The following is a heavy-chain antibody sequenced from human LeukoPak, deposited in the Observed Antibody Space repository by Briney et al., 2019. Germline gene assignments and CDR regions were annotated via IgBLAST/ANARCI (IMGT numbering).Heavy chain of an antibody. CDR2: ISYDGRNT. J-gene: IGHJ3*02. CDR1: GYTFSTHG. CDR3: ARAVLLWFGELQPAPAFDI. V-gene: IGHV3-30*03. Sequence: QTGGSLRLSCAASGYTFSTHGMHWVRQAPGKGLQWLAVISYDGRNTYYADSVKGRLTISRDNSKNTLFLQMNSLRGEDTAVYYCARAVLLWFGELQPAPAFDIWGQGTMVTVSS. D-gene: IGHD3-10*01.